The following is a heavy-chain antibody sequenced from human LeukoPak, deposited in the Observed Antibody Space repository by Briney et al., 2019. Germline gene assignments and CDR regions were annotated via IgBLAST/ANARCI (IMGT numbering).Heavy chain of an antibody. CDR2: INPSGGST. CDR1: GYTFTSYY. V-gene: IGHV1-46*01. Sequence: ASVKVSCKASGYTFTSYYMHWVRQAPGQGLEWMGIINPSGGSTSYAQKFQGRVTMTRDTSTNTVYMELSSLRSEDTAVYYCARGSLWFGELIPSYYYYYGMDVWGQGTTVTVSS. CDR3: ARGSLWFGELIPSYYYYYGMDV. D-gene: IGHD3-10*01. J-gene: IGHJ6*02.